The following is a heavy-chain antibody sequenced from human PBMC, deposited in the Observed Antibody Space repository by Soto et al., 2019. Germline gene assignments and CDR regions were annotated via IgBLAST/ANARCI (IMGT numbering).Heavy chain of an antibody. CDR2: ISGSGGST. V-gene: IGHV3-23*01. CDR1: GFTFSSYA. D-gene: IGHD1-7*01. J-gene: IGHJ4*02. CDR3: AKIPSYNWNYPYYFDY. Sequence: PWGSLRLSCAASGFTFSSYAMSWVRQAPGKGLEWVSAISGSGGSTYYADSVKGRFTISRDNSKNTLYLQMNSLRAEDTAVYYCAKIPSYNWNYPYYFDYWGQGTLVTVSS.